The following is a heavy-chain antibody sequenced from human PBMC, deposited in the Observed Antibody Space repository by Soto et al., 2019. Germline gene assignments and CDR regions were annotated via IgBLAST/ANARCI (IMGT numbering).Heavy chain of an antibody. CDR3: ARDSPAAKVTFDY. D-gene: IGHD6-13*01. J-gene: IGHJ4*02. CDR1: GFTVSSNY. V-gene: IGHV3-53*01. CDR2: IYSGGST. Sequence: PGGSLRLSCAASGFTVSSNYMSWVRQAPGKGLEWVSVIYSGGSTYYADSVKGRFTISRDNSKNTLYLQMNSLRAEDTAVYYCARDSPAAKVTFDYWGQGTLVTVSS.